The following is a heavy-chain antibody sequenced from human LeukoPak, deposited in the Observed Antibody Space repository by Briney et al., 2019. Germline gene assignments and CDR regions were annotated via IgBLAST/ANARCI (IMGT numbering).Heavy chain of an antibody. CDR2: INSDGSST. J-gene: IGHJ4*02. V-gene: IGHV3-74*01. CDR3: ARDPDDYGDSPVY. D-gene: IGHD4-17*01. Sequence: INSDGSSTSYADSVKGRFTISRDNAKNTLYLQMNSLRAEDTAVYYCARDPDDYGDSPVYWGQGTLVTVSS.